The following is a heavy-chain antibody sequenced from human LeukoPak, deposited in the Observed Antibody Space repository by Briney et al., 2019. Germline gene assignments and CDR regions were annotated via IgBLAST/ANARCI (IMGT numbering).Heavy chain of an antibody. D-gene: IGHD6-13*01. CDR1: GGSISSSSYY. CDR2: IYYSGST. V-gene: IGHV4-39*01. Sequence: PSETLSLTCTVSGGSISSSSYYWGWIRQPPGKGLEWIGSIYYSGSTYYNPSLKSRVTISVDTSKNQFSLKLSSVTAADTAVYYCATYYSSSEDYWGQGTLVTVSS. J-gene: IGHJ4*02. CDR3: ATYYSSSEDY.